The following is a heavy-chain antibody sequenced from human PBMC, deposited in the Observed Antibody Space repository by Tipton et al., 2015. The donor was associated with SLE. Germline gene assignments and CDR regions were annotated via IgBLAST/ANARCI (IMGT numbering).Heavy chain of an antibody. V-gene: IGHV4-59*01. J-gene: IGHJ4*02. CDR3: AGGMPSGSYNY. CDR2: IYYSGST. D-gene: IGHD1-26*01. Sequence: TLFLTCTVSGGSISSYYWSWIRQPPGKGLEWIGYIYYSGSTNYNPPLKSRVTISVDTSKNQFSLKLSSVTAADTAVYYCAGGMPSGSYNYWGQGTLVTVSS. CDR1: GGSISSYY.